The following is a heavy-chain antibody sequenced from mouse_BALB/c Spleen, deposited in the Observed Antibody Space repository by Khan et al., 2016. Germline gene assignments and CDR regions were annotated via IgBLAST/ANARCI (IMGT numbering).Heavy chain of an antibody. V-gene: IGHV3-2*02. CDR3: ARTARIKY. CDR2: ISYSGST. CDR1: GYSITSGYG. J-gene: IGHJ2*01. Sequence: EVKLLESGPGLVKPSQSLSLTCTVTGYSITSGYGWNWIRQFPGNKLEWMGYISYSGSTNYNPSLKSRISLHRDTTKNQFFLQLNSVTTDDTATYYCARTARIKYWGQGTTLTVSS. D-gene: IGHD1-2*01.